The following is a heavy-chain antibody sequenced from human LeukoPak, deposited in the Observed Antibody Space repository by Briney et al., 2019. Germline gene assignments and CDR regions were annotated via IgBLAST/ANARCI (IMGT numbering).Heavy chain of an antibody. CDR2: IYSGGST. CDR3: ARDSQGIDGSFDY. CDR1: GFTVSSNY. D-gene: IGHD5-24*01. Sequence: PGGSLRLSCAASGFTVSSNYMSWVRQAPGKGLEWVSDIYSGGSTYYADSVKGRFTISRDNSKNTLYLQMNSLRAEDTAVYYCARDSQGIDGSFDYWGQGTLVTVSS. V-gene: IGHV3-53*01. J-gene: IGHJ4*02.